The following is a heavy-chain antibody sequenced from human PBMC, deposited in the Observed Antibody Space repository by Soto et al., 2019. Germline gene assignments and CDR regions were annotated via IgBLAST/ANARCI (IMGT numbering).Heavy chain of an antibody. J-gene: IGHJ6*02. Sequence: ASVKVSCKACGYTFTGYYMHWVRQAPGQGLEWMGWINPNSGGTNYAQKFQGWVTMTRDTSISTAYMELSRLRSDDTAVYYCARTSDTYYYDSRTLDVWGQGTTVTVSS. CDR1: GYTFTGYY. D-gene: IGHD3-22*01. CDR2: INPNSGGT. CDR3: ARTSDTYYYDSRTLDV. V-gene: IGHV1-2*04.